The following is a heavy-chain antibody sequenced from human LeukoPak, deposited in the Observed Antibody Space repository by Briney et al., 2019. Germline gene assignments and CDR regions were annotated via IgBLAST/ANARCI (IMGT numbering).Heavy chain of an antibody. D-gene: IGHD3-22*01. V-gene: IGHV3-30-3*01. CDR3: ARPLNHYDSSGYYL. CDR2: ISYDGSNK. Sequence: GGSLRLSCAASGFTFSSYAMHWVRQAPGKGLEWVAVISYDGSNKYYADSVKGRFTISRDNSKNTLYLQMNSLRAEDTAVYYCARPLNHYDSSGYYLWGQGTLVTVSS. CDR1: GFTFSSYA. J-gene: IGHJ5*02.